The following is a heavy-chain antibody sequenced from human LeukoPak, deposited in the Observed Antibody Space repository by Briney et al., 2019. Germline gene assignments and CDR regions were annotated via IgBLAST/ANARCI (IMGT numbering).Heavy chain of an antibody. CDR2: IKQDGSEK. CDR3: AREKTTGRPHMITMVRGRGSLFDY. D-gene: IGHD3-10*01. J-gene: IGHJ4*02. V-gene: IGHV3-7*01. Sequence: GGSLRLSCAASGFTFSSYWMSWVRQAPGKGLEWVANIKQDGSEKYYVDSVKGRFTISRDNAKNSLYLQMNSLRAEDTAVYYCAREKTTGRPHMITMVRGRGSLFDYWGQGTLVTVSS. CDR1: GFTFSSYW.